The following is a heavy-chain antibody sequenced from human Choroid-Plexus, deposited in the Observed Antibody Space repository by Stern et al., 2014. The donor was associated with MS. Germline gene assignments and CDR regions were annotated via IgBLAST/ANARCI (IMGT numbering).Heavy chain of an antibody. D-gene: IGHD2-21*01. CDR2: INPSGGST. CDR3: AREGAAAGTYFDF. Sequence: VQLEESGVEVKKPGASVKVSCKASGYTFTRYNLHWVRQAPGQGLEWMGIINPSGGSTTYAQVLKGRVTMTSDTSTSTVYMELSSLRSEDTAVYYCAREGAAAGTYFDFWGQGTLVTVSS. J-gene: IGHJ4*02. CDR1: GYTFTRYN. V-gene: IGHV1-46*04.